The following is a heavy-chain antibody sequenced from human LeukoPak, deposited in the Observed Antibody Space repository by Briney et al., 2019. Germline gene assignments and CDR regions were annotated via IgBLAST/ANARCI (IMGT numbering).Heavy chain of an antibody. CDR2: IYYNGRT. Sequence: SETLSLTCTVSGGFISSYYWSWIRQSPGKGPEWIGYIYYNGRTNYNPSLKSRVTISVDTSKNQFSLKLSSVTAADTAVYYCASEAGAVIDYWGQGTLVTVSS. D-gene: IGHD1-26*01. V-gene: IGHV4-59*01. CDR1: GGFISSYY. CDR3: ASEAGAVIDY. J-gene: IGHJ4*02.